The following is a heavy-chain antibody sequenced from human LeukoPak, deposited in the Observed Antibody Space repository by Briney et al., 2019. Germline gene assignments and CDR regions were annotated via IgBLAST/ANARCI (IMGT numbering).Heavy chain of an antibody. V-gene: IGHV1-2*02. CDR3: ARDLSSSSDWFDP. J-gene: IGHJ5*02. Sequence: ASVKVSCKASGYTFSGYYIHWVRQAPGQGLEWMGWINPNSGDTDYAQNFQGRVTMTRDTSISTAYMELSRLRSDDTAVYYCARDLSSSSDWFDPWGQGTLVTVSS. CDR1: GYTFSGYY. D-gene: IGHD6-6*01. CDR2: INPNSGDT.